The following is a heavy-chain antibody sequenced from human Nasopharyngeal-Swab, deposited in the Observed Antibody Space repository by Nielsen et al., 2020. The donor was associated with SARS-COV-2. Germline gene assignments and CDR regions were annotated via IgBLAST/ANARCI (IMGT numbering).Heavy chain of an antibody. D-gene: IGHD3-3*01. V-gene: IGHV7-4-1*02. Sequence: ASVKVSCKASGYTFTSYAMNWVRQAPGQGLEWMGWINTNTGNPTYAQGFTGRFVFSLDTSVSTAYLQISSLKVEDTAVYYCARDEKSQGIFGVVISGQWWFDPWGQGTLVTVSS. J-gene: IGHJ5*02. CDR1: GYTFTSYA. CDR2: INTNTGNP. CDR3: ARDEKSQGIFGVVISGQWWFDP.